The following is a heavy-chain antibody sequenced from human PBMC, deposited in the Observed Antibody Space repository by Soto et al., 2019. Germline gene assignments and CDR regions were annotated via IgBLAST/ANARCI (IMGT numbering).Heavy chain of an antibody. Sequence: QVQLQESGPGLVKPSETLSLTCTVSGGSISSHYWSWIRQPPGKTLEWIGYISHTGSTNYNPSLKSRDAISLDRSKNLFSQKLTAVTAADTAGYYCTRSGGDYYKGGYDGGDLDHWGRGTLVTVSS. CDR1: GGSISSHY. J-gene: IGHJ4*02. CDR3: TRSGGDYYKGGYDGGDLDH. CDR2: ISHTGST. V-gene: IGHV4-59*11. D-gene: IGHD5-12*01.